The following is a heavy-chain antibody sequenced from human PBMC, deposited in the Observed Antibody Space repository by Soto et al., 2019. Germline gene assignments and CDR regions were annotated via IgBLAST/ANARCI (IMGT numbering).Heavy chain of an antibody. CDR1: GFTFSSYA. CDR2: ISGSGGST. V-gene: IGHV3-23*01. CDR3: AKDNGDVAATIVTTYYFDY. Sequence: GGSLRLSCAASGFTFSSYAMSWVRQAPGKGLEWVSAISGSGGSTYYADYVKGRFTISRDNSKNTLYLQMNSLRAEDTAVYYCAKDNGDVAATIVTTYYFDYWGQGTLVTVSS. J-gene: IGHJ4*02. D-gene: IGHD5-12*01.